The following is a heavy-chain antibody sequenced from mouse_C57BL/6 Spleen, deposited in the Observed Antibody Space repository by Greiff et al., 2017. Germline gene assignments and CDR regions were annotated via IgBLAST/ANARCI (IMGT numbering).Heavy chain of an antibody. Sequence: EVHLVESGGDLVKPGGSLKLSCAASGFTFSSYGMSWVRQTPDKRLEWVATISSGGSYTYYPDSVKGRFTISRDNAKNTLYLQMSSLKSENTAMYYGARQITTVVANYAMDYWGQGTSVTVSS. CDR2: ISSGGSYT. V-gene: IGHV5-6*01. CDR3: ARQITTVVANYAMDY. D-gene: IGHD1-1*01. CDR1: GFTFSSYG. J-gene: IGHJ4*01.